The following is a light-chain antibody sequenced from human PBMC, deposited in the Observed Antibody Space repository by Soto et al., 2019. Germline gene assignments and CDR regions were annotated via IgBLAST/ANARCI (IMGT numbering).Light chain of an antibody. V-gene: IGLV2-14*01. J-gene: IGLJ1*01. Sequence: QSVLTQPASVSGSPGQSITISCTGTSSDVGGYDYVSWYQLHPGKAPKLMVFEVSNRPSGVSYRFSGSKSGNTASLTISGLQAEDEADSFCSSYSISTAYLFGTG. CDR3: SSYSISTAYL. CDR2: EVS. CDR1: SSDVGGYDY.